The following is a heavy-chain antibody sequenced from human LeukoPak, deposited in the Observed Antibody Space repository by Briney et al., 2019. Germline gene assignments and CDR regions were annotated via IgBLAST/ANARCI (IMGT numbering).Heavy chain of an antibody. D-gene: IGHD3-9*01. J-gene: IGHJ5*02. CDR2: INHSGST. CDR3: ARGSYDILTGYYKPPPDVSWFDP. V-gene: IGHV4-34*01. CDR1: GGSFSGYY. Sequence: PSETLSLTCAVYGGSFSGYYWSWIRQPPGKGLEWIGEINHSGSTNYNPSLKSRVTISVDTSKNQFSLKLSSVTAADTAVHYCARGSYDILTGYYKPPPDVSWFDPWGQGTLVTVSS.